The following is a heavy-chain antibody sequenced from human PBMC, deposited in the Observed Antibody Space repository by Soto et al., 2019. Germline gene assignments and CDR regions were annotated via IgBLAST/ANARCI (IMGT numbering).Heavy chain of an antibody. CDR2: ISTNGGST. Sequence: QPGGSLRLSCSPSGFTFSIYAMHWVRQAPGKGLEYVSSISTNGGSTHYADSVKGRFTISRDNSKNTVYLQMSSLRAEDTAVYYCLKGEYYYDGSAYYPLDYWGQGTLVPVSS. D-gene: IGHD3-22*01. J-gene: IGHJ4*02. V-gene: IGHV3-64D*06. CDR1: GFTFSIYA. CDR3: LKGEYYYDGSAYYPLDY.